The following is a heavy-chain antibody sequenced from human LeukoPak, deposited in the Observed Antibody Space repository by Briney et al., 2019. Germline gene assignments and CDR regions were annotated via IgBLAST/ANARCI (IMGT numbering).Heavy chain of an antibody. CDR2: IDHSGST. CDR3: ARVVGVGATLTHDY. Sequence: SETLSLTCAVYGGTFSGYYWSWIRQPPGKGLEWIGDIDHSGSTNYNPSLKSRVTISVDTSKNQFSLKLSSVTAADTAVYYCARVVGVGATLTHDYWGQGTLVTVSS. CDR1: GGTFSGYY. J-gene: IGHJ4*02. V-gene: IGHV4-34*01. D-gene: IGHD1-26*01.